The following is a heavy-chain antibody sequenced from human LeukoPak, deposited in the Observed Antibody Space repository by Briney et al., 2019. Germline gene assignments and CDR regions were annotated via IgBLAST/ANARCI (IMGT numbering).Heavy chain of an antibody. D-gene: IGHD1-26*01. Sequence: PSETLSLTCAVYGGSFSGYYWSWIRQPPGKGLEWIGEINHSGSTNYNPSLKSRDTISVDTSKNQFSLKLSSVTAADTAVYYCARLGRTYYQFPMDVWGKGTTVTISS. CDR1: GGSFSGYY. J-gene: IGHJ6*03. CDR3: ARLGRTYYQFPMDV. V-gene: IGHV4-34*01. CDR2: INHSGST.